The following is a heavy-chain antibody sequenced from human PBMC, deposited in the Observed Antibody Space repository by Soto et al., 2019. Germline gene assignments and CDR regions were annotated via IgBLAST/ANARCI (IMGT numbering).Heavy chain of an antibody. V-gene: IGHV4-4*02. D-gene: IGHD6-19*01. Sequence: QVLLQESGPGLVQPSGTLSLSCAVSGGSISSSHFWGWVRQPPGKGLEWVGDISHSGSVNYNPSLKSRVTRSIDKSKNQFSLKLNSVTAADTAVYYCARSFGWYAIDYWGHGTLVIVST. CDR1: GGSISSSHF. J-gene: IGHJ4*01. CDR2: ISHSGSV. CDR3: ARSFGWYAIDY.